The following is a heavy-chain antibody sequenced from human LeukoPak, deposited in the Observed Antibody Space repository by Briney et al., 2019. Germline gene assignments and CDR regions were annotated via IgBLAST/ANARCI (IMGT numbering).Heavy chain of an antibody. CDR2: VYYSGST. J-gene: IGHJ4*02. CDR3: ARHRGGSSPSVFES. V-gene: IGHV4-39*01. Sequence: PSETLSLTCTVSGGSVSSSSYYWGWIRQPPGKGLEWIGSVYYSGSTYYNPSLKSRVTISVDTSKNQFSLKMSSVTAADTTLFYCARHRGGSSPSVFESWGQGTLVTVSS. D-gene: IGHD2-15*01. CDR1: GGSVSSSSYY.